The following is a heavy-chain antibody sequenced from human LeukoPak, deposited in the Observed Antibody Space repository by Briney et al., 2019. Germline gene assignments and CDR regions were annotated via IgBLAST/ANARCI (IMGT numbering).Heavy chain of an antibody. J-gene: IGHJ4*02. V-gene: IGHV3-48*03. CDR3: ARIPHPDYADAQ. CDR2: ISSSGGTM. Sequence: QPGGSLRLSCEASGFTVSIFEINWVREAPGKGREWVSYISSSGGTMDYADSVKGRFTVSRDNGKKLVHLQLNSLRAEDTAVYFCARIPHPDYADAQWGQGTLVIVSS. D-gene: IGHD4-17*01. CDR1: GFTVSIFE.